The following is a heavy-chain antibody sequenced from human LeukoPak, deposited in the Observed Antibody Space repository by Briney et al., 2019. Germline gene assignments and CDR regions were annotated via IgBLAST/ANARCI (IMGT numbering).Heavy chain of an antibody. V-gene: IGHV4-38-2*01. J-gene: IGHJ6*03. CDR1: GYSISNGYY. CDR3: ARQHDSYYYYYIDV. CDR2: LYHSDSA. Sequence: PSETLSLTCAVSGYSISNGYYWVWIRQPPGRGLEWIGSLYHSDSAYYNTSLRSRVSMSVDTSKNPFSLTLSFVTAADTAVHYCARQHDSYYYYYIDVWGSGTTVTVSS.